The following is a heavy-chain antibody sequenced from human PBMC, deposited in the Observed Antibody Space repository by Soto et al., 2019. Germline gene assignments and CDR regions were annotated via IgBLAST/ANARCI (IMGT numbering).Heavy chain of an antibody. CDR1: GGTFSGYW. D-gene: IGHD4-17*01. CDR2: IYGDGTTT. J-gene: IGHJ5*02. CDR3: ARSCCGEQSWFDP. V-gene: IGHV3-74*01. Sequence: EVQLVESGGDLVQPGGSLRLSCAASGGTFSGYWMHWVRRVPGKGLVWVSRIYGDGTTTTYADSVQGRFTISRDTGKNTVYLQMNGLRVDDTGVYFGARSCCGEQSWFDPWGQGTLVTVSS.